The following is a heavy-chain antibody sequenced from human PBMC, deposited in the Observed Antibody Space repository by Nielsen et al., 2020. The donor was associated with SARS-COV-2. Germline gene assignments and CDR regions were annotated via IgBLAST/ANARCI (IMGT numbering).Heavy chain of an antibody. CDR2: INPSGGST. CDR1: GYTFTSYY. CDR3: ARVLRLGRLTYYYYGMDV. Sequence: ASVKVSCKASGYTFTSYYMHWVRQAPGQGLEWMGIINPSGGSTSYAQKLQGRVTMATDTSTSTAYMELRSLRSDDTAVYYCARVLRLGRLTYYYYGMDVWGQGTTVTVSS. J-gene: IGHJ6*02. D-gene: IGHD3-16*01. V-gene: IGHV1-46*01.